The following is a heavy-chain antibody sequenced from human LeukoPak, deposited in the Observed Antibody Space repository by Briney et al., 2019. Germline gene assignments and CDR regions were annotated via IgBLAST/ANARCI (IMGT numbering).Heavy chain of an antibody. D-gene: IGHD5-18*01. CDR2: INPSGGYT. J-gene: IGHJ4*02. Sequence: EASVKVSCKPSGYTFTRYYMHWVRQAPGQGLEWMGIINPSGGYTTYAQKFQGRVTMTRDTSMSTVYMELSSLRSEDTAVYYCASPNSYGLYYFDYWGQGTLVTVSS. CDR3: ASPNSYGLYYFDY. V-gene: IGHV1-46*01. CDR1: GYTFTRYY.